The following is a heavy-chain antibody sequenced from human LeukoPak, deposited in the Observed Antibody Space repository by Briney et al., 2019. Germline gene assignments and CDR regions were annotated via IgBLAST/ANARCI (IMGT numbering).Heavy chain of an antibody. Sequence: ASVTVSFKASGYTFTIYAMHWVRQAPGQRLEWMGWINAGNGNTKYSQKFQGRVTITRDTSASTAYMELSSLRSEDTAVYYCASGPYCSSTSCYYYYFDYWGQGTLVTVSS. CDR2: INAGNGNT. V-gene: IGHV1-3*01. CDR1: GYTFTIYA. CDR3: ASGPYCSSTSCYYYYFDY. D-gene: IGHD2-2*01. J-gene: IGHJ4*02.